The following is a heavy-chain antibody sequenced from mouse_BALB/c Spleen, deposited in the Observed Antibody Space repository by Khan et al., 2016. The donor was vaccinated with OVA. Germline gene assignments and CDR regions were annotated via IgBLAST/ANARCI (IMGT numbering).Heavy chain of an antibody. J-gene: IGHJ3*01. D-gene: IGHD3-2*01. CDR2: INPSNDYT. V-gene: IGHV1-4*01. CDR3: ARSGQLGRRGGFTY. Sequence: QVQLKQSGAELARPGASVKMSCKTSGYTFTTYTLHWVKQRPGRSLEWIGYINPSNDYTNYNQKFKDKSTLTADKSSSTAYMQLSSLTSEDSAVYYCARSGQLGRRGGFTYWGQGTLVTVSA. CDR1: GYTFTTYT.